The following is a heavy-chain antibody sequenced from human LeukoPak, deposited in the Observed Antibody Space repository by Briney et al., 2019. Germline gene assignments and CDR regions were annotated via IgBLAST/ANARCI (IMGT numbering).Heavy chain of an antibody. CDR2: ISSNGGST. J-gene: IGHJ4*02. Sequence: GGSLRLSCSASGFTFSSYGMHWVRQAPGKGLEYVSAISSNGGSTYYADSVKGRFTISRDNSKNTLYLQMSSLRAEDTAVYYCVKSLVVALGYCSGGSCGTDYWGQGTLVTVSS. D-gene: IGHD2-15*01. CDR1: GFTFSSYG. CDR3: VKSLVVALGYCSGGSCGTDY. V-gene: IGHV3-64D*06.